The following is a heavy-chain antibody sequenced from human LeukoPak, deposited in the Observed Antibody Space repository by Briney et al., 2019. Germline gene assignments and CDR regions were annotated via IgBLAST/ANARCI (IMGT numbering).Heavy chain of an antibody. Sequence: GGSLRLSCATSGFTFSSYSMVWVRQAPGKGLEWISSISSHSSYIYYADSMKGRFTISRDNAKNSLYLQMNSLKTEDTAMYFCTRFVYGARADESGGHWGQGTLVTVSS. CDR3: TRFVYGARADESGGH. CDR1: GFTFSSYS. D-gene: IGHD4/OR15-4a*01. CDR2: ISSHSSYI. J-gene: IGHJ4*02. V-gene: IGHV3-21*04.